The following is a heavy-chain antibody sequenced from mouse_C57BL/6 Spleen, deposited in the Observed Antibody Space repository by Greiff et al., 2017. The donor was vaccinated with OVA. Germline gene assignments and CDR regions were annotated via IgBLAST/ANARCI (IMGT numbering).Heavy chain of an antibody. CDR3: PLITTVEGVYAMDY. D-gene: IGHD1-1*01. CDR1: GYTFTSYG. J-gene: IGHJ4*01. CDR2: IYPRSGNT. Sequence: QVQLKQSGAELARPGASVKLSCKASGYTFTSYGISWVKQRTGQGLEWIGEIYPRSGNTYYNEKFKGKATLTADKSSSTAYMELRSLTSEDSAVYFCPLITTVEGVYAMDYWGQGTSVTVSS. V-gene: IGHV1-81*01.